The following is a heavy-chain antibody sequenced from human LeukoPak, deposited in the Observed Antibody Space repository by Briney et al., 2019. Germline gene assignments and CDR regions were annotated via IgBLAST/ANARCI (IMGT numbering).Heavy chain of an antibody. CDR1: GGSISSSSYY. V-gene: IGHV4-39*01. CDR2: IYYSGST. D-gene: IGHD5-24*01. Sequence: SETLSLTCTVSGGSISSSSYYWGWIRQPPGKGLEWIGSIYYSGSTYYNPSLKSRVTISVDTSKNQFSLKLSSVTAADTAVYYCAKTGDGYKPNYFDYWGQGTLVTVSS. J-gene: IGHJ4*02. CDR3: AKTGDGYKPNYFDY.